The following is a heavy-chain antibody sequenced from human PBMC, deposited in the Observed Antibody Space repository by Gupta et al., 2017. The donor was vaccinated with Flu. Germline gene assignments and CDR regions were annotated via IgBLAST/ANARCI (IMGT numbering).Heavy chain of an antibody. Sequence: EVQLVESGGGLVQPGRSPRLSCAASGFTFDDYAMHWVRQAPGKGLEWVSGISWNSGSIGYADSVKGRFTISRDNAKNSLYLQMNSLRGEDTALYYCAKGSAAPMAGNYFDYWGQGTLVTVSS. V-gene: IGHV3-9*01. CDR3: AKGSAAPMAGNYFDY. CDR1: GFTFDDYA. D-gene: IGHD6-19*01. J-gene: IGHJ4*02. CDR2: ISWNSGSI.